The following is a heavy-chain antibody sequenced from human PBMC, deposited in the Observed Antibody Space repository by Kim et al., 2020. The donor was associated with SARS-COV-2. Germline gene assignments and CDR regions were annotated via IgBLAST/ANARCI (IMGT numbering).Heavy chain of an antibody. CDR1: GFTFSNAW. CDR2: IKSKTDGGTT. V-gene: IGHV3-15*01. D-gene: IGHD2-15*01. CDR3: TTEYCSGGSCYRYYYYGMDA. J-gene: IGHJ6*02. Sequence: GGSLRLSCAASGFTFSNAWMSWVRQAPGKGLEWVGRIKSKTDGGTTDYAAPVKGRFTISRDDSKNTLYLQMNSLKTENTAVYYCTTEYCSGGSCYRYYYYGMDAWGQGTTVTVSS.